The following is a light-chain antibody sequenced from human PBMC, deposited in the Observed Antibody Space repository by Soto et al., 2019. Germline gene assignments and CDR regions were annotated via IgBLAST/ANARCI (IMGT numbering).Light chain of an antibody. J-gene: IGLJ3*02. Sequence: QSALTQPRSVSGSPGQSVTISCSGTSSDVGGHNSVSWYRHNPGEAPRAMIYDVTERPSGVPHRFSGSKSGNTASLTTSGLQAEDEADYYCCSYAGSATWVFGGGTQLTVL. V-gene: IGLV2-11*01. CDR1: SSDVGGHNS. CDR2: DVT. CDR3: CSYAGSATWV.